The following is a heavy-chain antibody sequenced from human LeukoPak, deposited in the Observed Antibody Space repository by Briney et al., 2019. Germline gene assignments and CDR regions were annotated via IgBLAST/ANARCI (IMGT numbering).Heavy chain of an antibody. CDR3: ARVGCSGGSCYDDAFDI. V-gene: IGHV4-61*01. CDR2: IYYSGST. Sequence: SETLSLTCTVSGGSISSGSYYWSWIRQPPGKGLEWIGYIYYSGSTNYNPSLKSRVTISVDTSKSQFSLKLSSVTAADTAVYYCARVGCSGGSCYDDAFDIWGQGTMVTVSS. CDR1: GGSISSGSYY. D-gene: IGHD2-15*01. J-gene: IGHJ3*02.